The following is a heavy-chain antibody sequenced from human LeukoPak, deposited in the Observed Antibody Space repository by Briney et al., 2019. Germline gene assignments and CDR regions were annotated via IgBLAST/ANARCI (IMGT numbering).Heavy chain of an antibody. CDR2: IIPIFGTA. CDR3: ARANGITFGGVIVESLDY. J-gene: IGHJ4*02. Sequence: SVKVSCKASGGTFSTYAISWVRQAPGQGLEWMGGIIPIFGTANYEQKFQGRVTITADESTSTAYMELSSLRAEDTAVYYCARANGITFGGVIVESLDYWGQGTLVTVSS. D-gene: IGHD3-16*02. V-gene: IGHV1-69*13. CDR1: GGTFSTYA.